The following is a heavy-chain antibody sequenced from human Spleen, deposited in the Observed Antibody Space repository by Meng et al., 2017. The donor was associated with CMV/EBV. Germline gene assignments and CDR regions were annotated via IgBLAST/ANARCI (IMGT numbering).Heavy chain of an antibody. Sequence: CTVSGGSLSSSSYYWGWIRQPPGKGLEWIGSIYYTGSTYYAPSLKSRVTVSVDTSKNQFSLRVHSATAADTAVYYCARLEQLVRVIDYWGQGTLVTVSS. J-gene: IGHJ4*02. V-gene: IGHV4-39*01. CDR2: IYYTGST. D-gene: IGHD2-2*01. CDR1: GGSLSSSSYY. CDR3: ARLEQLVRVIDY.